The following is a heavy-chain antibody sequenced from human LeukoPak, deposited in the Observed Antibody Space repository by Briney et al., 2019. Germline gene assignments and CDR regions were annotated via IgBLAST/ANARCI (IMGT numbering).Heavy chain of an antibody. D-gene: IGHD6-19*01. CDR3: ARGWWLGGFDY. Sequence: PGGSLRLSCAASGFTFSSYAMHWVRQAPGKGLEGVAVISYDGSNKYYADSVKGRFTISRDNSKNTLYLQMNSLRAEDTAVYYCARGWWLGGFDYWGQGTLVTVSS. V-gene: IGHV3-30-3*01. J-gene: IGHJ4*02. CDR1: GFTFSSYA. CDR2: ISYDGSNK.